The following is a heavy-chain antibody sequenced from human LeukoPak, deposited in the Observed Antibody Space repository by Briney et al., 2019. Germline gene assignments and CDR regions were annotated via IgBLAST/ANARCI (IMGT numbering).Heavy chain of an antibody. CDR1: GFTFSSYS. D-gene: IGHD2-15*01. J-gene: IGHJ4*02. CDR2: ISSSSSYI. CDR3: ARTVVVVAATNGLGDY. Sequence: GGSLRLSCAASGFTFSSYSMNWVRQAPGKGLEWVSSISSSSSYIYYADSVKGRFTISRDNAKNSLYLQMNSLRAEDTAVYYCARTVVVVAATNGLGDYWGQGTLVTVSS. V-gene: IGHV3-21*04.